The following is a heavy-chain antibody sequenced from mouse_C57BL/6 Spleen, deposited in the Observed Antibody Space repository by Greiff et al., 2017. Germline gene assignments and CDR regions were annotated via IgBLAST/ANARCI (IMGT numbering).Heavy chain of an antibody. Sequence: EVQRVESGGGLVKPGGSLKLSCAASGFTFSSYAMSWVRQTPGKRLEWVATISAGGSYTYYPDNVKGRFTISRDNAKNNLYLQMSHLKSEDTAMYYCARGRGDVYARDDWGQGTSVTVSS. J-gene: IGHJ4*01. CDR1: GFTFSSYA. CDR3: ARGRGDVYARDD. V-gene: IGHV5-4*01. D-gene: IGHD3-1*01. CDR2: ISAGGSYT.